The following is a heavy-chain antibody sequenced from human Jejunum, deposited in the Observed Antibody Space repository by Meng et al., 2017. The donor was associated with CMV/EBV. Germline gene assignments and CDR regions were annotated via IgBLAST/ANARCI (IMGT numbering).Heavy chain of an antibody. CDR2: ISTDGSTT. Sequence: SGFTFSNYWMHWARKVPGKGLVWFSRISTDGSTTNYADSVKGRFTISRDNAKNTLYLQMNNLRVDDTAIYYCVRDLISGVVPLGYWGQGTVVTVSS. D-gene: IGHD3-3*01. CDR3: VRDLISGVVPLGY. J-gene: IGHJ4*02. V-gene: IGHV3-74*01. CDR1: GFTFSNYW.